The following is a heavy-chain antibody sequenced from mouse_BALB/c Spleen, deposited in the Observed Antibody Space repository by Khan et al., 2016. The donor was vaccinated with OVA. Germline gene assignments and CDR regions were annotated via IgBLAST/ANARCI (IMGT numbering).Heavy chain of an antibody. V-gene: IGHV9-4*02. CDR1: GYTFTTAG. CDR3: ARGGAAYDRNDGGAMEY. Sequence: QIQLVQSGPELKKPGETVRISCKASGYTFTTAGIQWVQKMPGKGLKWIGWINTHSGVPKYAEDFKGRFAFSLEISVSTAYLKITNLKNEDTATYCCARGGAAYDRNDGGAMEYWGQGTSVTVSS. J-gene: IGHJ4*01. CDR2: INTHSGVP. D-gene: IGHD2-14*01.